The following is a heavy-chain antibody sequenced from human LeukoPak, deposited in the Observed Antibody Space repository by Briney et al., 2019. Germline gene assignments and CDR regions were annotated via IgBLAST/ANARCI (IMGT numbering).Heavy chain of an antibody. Sequence: PGGSLRLSCAASGFTFSSYEMNWVRQAPGRGLEWVSYISSSGSTIYYADSVKGRFTISRDNAKNSLSLQMNSLGAEDTAVYYCARDRLLEDRDYHYYYYMDVWGIGTTVTVSS. CDR1: GFTFSSYE. J-gene: IGHJ6*03. CDR3: ARDRLLEDRDYHYYYYMDV. V-gene: IGHV3-48*03. CDR2: ISSSGSTI. D-gene: IGHD1-1*01.